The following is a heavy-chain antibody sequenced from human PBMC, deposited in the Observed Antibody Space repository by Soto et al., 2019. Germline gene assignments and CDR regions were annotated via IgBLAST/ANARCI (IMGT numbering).Heavy chain of an antibody. CDR2: INIDGSRI. J-gene: IGHJ4*02. CDR3: IRGDGDRYDGNGYLGRH. V-gene: IGHV3-74*01. CDR1: GFTFSSYW. Sequence: EVQLVESGGGLVQPGGSLRLSCAASGFTFSSYWMHWVRQAPGKGLVWVSRINIDGSRISYADSVKGRCTISRDNAKNTLYMEMNSLRAEDTAVYYCIRGDGDRYDGNGYLGRHWGQGTLGTVSS. D-gene: IGHD3-22*01.